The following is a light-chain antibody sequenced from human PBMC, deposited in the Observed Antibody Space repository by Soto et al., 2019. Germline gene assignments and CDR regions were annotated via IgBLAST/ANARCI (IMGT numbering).Light chain of an antibody. CDR1: SSNIGSNT. J-gene: IGLJ2*01. CDR2: FNN. Sequence: QSVLTQPPSASGTPGQSVTISCFGSSSNIGSNTVSWYQQHPGTAPKGLIYFNNQRPSGVPDRFSGSKSGTLASLAISGLQSEDEADYFCAAWDDSLNGRVFGGGTKLTVL. V-gene: IGLV1-44*01. CDR3: AAWDDSLNGRV.